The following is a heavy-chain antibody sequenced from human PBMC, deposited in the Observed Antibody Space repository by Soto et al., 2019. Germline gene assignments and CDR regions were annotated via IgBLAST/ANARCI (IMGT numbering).Heavy chain of an antibody. CDR3: SSGGHYYHSLI. J-gene: IGHJ4*02. Sequence: QVQLQESGPGLVKPSETLSLICTVSGDSVSGGGYYWTWIRQPPGKGLEWIGYISFTGDTTYNPSLRSRVTIAMHTSTNQCSLKLTSATAADTALDYCSSGGHYYHSLIWGPGTLVTVSS. CDR2: ISFTGDT. D-gene: IGHD3-22*01. V-gene: IGHV4-61*08. CDR1: GDSVSGGGYY.